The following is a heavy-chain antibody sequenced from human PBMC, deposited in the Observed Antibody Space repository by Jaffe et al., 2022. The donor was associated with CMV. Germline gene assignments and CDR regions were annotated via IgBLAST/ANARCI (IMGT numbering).Heavy chain of an antibody. CDR3: AKVLRGVRGVLRWGSEMNGYYYYAMDV. V-gene: IGHV3-30*18. J-gene: IGHJ6*02. D-gene: IGHD3-10*01. CDR2: ISSDGNNK. CDR1: GFTFNAYS. Sequence: QVQLVESGGGVVQPGRSLRLSCVASGFTFNAYSMHWVRQAPGKGLEWVAVISSDGNNKYYADSVKGRFSISRDNYQNTVYLQMNSLRAADTAVYYCAKVLRGVRGVLRWGSEMNGYYYYAMDVWGQGTTVTVSS.